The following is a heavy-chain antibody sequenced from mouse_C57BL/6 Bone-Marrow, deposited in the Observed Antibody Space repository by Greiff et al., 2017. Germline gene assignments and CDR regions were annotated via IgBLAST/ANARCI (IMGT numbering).Heavy chain of an antibody. CDR2: MHPNGGSP. D-gene: IGHD2-4*01. CDR1: GYTFTNYW. Sequence: QVQLQQPGAELVKPGASVKLFCKASGYTFTNYWMHWVKQRPGQGLEWIGMMHPNGGSPDYNEKFKSEATLSVDKSSRTAYMELSSLTSEDSAVYYCARSYDYDDYTMDYWGQVTSVTVSS. J-gene: IGHJ4*01. V-gene: IGHV1-64*01. CDR3: ARSYDYDDYTMDY.